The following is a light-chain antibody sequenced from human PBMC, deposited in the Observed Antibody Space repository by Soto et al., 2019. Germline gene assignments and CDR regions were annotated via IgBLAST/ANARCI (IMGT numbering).Light chain of an antibody. CDR1: SSDVGGYNY. CDR3: SSYTSSSTLEGVV. J-gene: IGLJ2*01. CDR2: DVS. Sequence: QSVLTQPASVSGSPGQSITISCTGTSSDVGGYNYVSWYQQHPGKAPKLMIYDVSNRPSGVSNRFSGSKSGNTASLTISGPQAEDEADYYCSSYTSSSTLEGVVFGGGTKLTVL. V-gene: IGLV2-14*01.